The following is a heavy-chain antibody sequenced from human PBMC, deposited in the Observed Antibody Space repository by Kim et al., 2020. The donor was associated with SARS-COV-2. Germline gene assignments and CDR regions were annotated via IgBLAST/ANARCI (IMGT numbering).Heavy chain of an antibody. CDR2: INPSGGST. D-gene: IGHD3-3*01. J-gene: IGHJ4*02. V-gene: IGHV1-46*01. Sequence: ASVKVSCKASGYTFTSYYMHWVRQAPGQGLEWMGIINPSGGSTSYAQKFQGRVTMTRDTSTSTVYMELSSLRSEDTAVYYCARGRPVTIFGVVIMGDYWGQGTLVTVSS. CDR1: GYTFTSYY. CDR3: ARGRPVTIFGVVIMGDY.